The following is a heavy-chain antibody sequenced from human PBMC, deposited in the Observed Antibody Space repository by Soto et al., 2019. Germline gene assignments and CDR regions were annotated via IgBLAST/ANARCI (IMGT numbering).Heavy chain of an antibody. V-gene: IGHV3-74*01. CDR2: INTDGSII. CDR1: GLIFSNYK. J-gene: IGHJ4*02. Sequence: EVQLVESGGGLVQPGGSLRLSCAASGLIFSNYKMHWVRQAPGKGLVWVSRINTDGSIIDYADSVKGRFTVSRDNAKNTLYLQMNSLRADDMAVYYCARDTDGLHYWGQGTLVTVSS. CDR3: ARDTDGLHY.